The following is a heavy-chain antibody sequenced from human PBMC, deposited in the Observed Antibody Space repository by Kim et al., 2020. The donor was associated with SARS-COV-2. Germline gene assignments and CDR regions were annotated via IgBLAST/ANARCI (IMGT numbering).Heavy chain of an antibody. V-gene: IGHV3-48*03. Sequence: GRFTISRDNAKNSLYLQMNSLRAEDTAVYYCAATGHSGWQFNYYYYGMDVWGQGTTVTVSS. J-gene: IGHJ6*02. CDR3: AATGHSGWQFNYYYYGMDV. D-gene: IGHD6-19*01.